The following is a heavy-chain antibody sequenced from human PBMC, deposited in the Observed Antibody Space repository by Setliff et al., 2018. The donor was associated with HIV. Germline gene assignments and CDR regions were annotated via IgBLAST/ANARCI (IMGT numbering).Heavy chain of an antibody. CDR3: ARWRDNWNSGFDY. V-gene: IGHV4-34*01. CDR2: INHSGST. J-gene: IGHJ4*02. Sequence: PSETLSLTCAVYGGSLSGYHWSWIRQSPEKGLEWIGEINHSGSTNYNPSLKSRVTISVDTSKNQFSLKLSSVTAADTAVYYCARWRDNWNSGFDYWGQGTLVTVSS. CDR1: GGSLSGYH. D-gene: IGHD1-7*01.